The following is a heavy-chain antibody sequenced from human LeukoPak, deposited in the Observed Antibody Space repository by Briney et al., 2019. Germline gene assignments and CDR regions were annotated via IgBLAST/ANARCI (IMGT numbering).Heavy chain of an antibody. CDR1: GYTFIMYA. D-gene: IGHD6-19*01. V-gene: IGHV7-4-1*02. CDR3: SRPHGIAVAGSLGY. CDR2: LNTNTGNP. Sequence: ASVKVSCKASGYTFIMYAINWVRQAPGQGLEWMGWLNTNTGNPTYAQGFTGRFVFSLDTSVSTAYLQISSLKAEDTAVYYCSRPHGIAVAGSLGYWGQGTLVTVSS. J-gene: IGHJ4*02.